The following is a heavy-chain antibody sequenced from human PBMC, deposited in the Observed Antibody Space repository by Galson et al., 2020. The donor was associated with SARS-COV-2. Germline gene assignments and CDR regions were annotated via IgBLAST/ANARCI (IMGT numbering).Heavy chain of an antibody. Sequence: LRLSCAAPGLTFSSYSMNWVRQAPGKGLEWVSSISSSSSYIYYADSVKGRFTISRDNAKNSLYLQMNSLRAEDTAVYYCARDLTTVTSISFDYWGQGTLVNVSS. V-gene: IGHV3-21*01. CDR2: ISSSSSYI. CDR3: ARDLTTVTSISFDY. CDR1: GLTFSSYS. D-gene: IGHD4-17*01. J-gene: IGHJ4*02.